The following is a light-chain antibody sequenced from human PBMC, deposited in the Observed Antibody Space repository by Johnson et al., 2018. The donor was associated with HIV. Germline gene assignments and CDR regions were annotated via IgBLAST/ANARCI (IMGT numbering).Light chain of an antibody. CDR2: DNN. J-gene: IGLJ1*01. CDR3: GTWDSSLSAPRV. Sequence: QSVLTQPPSVSAAPGQKVTISCSGSSSNIGNNYVSWYQQLPGTATKLLIYDNNKRPSGIPDRFSGSKSGTSATLGITGLQTGDEADYYCGTWDSSLSAPRVFGTGTRAPVL. V-gene: IGLV1-51*01. CDR1: SSNIGNNY.